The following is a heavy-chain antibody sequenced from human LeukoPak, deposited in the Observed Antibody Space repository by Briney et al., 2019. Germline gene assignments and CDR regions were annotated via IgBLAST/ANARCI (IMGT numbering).Heavy chain of an antibody. CDR1: GGSFSGYY. CDR3: ASSDIRFGEPYFDY. Sequence: SETLSLTCAVYGGSFSGYYWSWIRQPPGKGLEWIGEINHSGSTNYNPSLKSRVTISVDTSKNQFSLKLSSVTAADTAVYYCASSDIRFGEPYFDYWRLGTLVTVSS. CDR2: INHSGST. J-gene: IGHJ4*02. V-gene: IGHV4-34*01. D-gene: IGHD3-10*01.